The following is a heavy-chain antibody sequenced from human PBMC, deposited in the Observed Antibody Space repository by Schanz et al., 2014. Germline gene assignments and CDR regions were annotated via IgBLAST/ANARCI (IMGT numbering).Heavy chain of an antibody. D-gene: IGHD3-9*01. CDR1: GFTFSSYG. Sequence: VQLLESGGGLVQPGGSLRLSCAASGFTFSSYGMHWVRQAPGRGLEWVALIWYDGSNKYYAESVKGRFTISRDNPKNTLYLQMNSLRAEDTAVYYCAKHVRSLTGNDYWGQGTLVTVSS. CDR2: IWYDGSNK. CDR3: AKHVRSLTGNDY. V-gene: IGHV3-33*03. J-gene: IGHJ4*02.